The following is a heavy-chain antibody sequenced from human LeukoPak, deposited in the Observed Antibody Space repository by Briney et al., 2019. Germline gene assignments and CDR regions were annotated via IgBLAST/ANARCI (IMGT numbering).Heavy chain of an antibody. Sequence: HPSETLSLTCTVSGGSISSYYWSWIRQPPGKGLEWVSAISGSDDTTHYAGSVKGRFTISRDNSKNTLYLQMNNLRAEDTAVYYCAKGKAYCYDSSAYYFDYWGQGTLVTVSS. CDR2: ISGSDDTT. CDR3: AKGKAYCYDSSAYYFDY. D-gene: IGHD3-22*01. CDR1: GGSISSYY. V-gene: IGHV3-23*01. J-gene: IGHJ4*02.